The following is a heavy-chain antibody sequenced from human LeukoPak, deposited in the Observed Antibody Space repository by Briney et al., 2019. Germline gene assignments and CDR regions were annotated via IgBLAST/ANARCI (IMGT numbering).Heavy chain of an antibody. CDR1: GGSISSSSYY. Sequence: SETLSLTCTVSGGSISSSSYYWGWIRQPPGKGLEWIGSIYYSGSTYYNPSLKSRVTISVDTSKNQFSLKLSSVTAADTAVYYCARVLTPEYYYDSSGHGYFQHWGQGTLVTVSS. CDR2: IYYSGST. CDR3: ARVLTPEYYYDSSGHGYFQH. V-gene: IGHV4-39*07. D-gene: IGHD3-22*01. J-gene: IGHJ1*01.